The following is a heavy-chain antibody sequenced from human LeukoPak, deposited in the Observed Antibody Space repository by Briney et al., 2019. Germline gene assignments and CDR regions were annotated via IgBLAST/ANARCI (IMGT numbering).Heavy chain of an antibody. J-gene: IGHJ4*02. CDR3: ARRSRKYDFWSGYELLDVDY. D-gene: IGHD3-3*01. Sequence: GASVKVSCKASGYTFTSYDINWVRQATRQGLEWMGWMNPNSGKTGYAQKFQGRVTMTRKTSISTAYMELSSLRSDDTAVYYCARRSRKYDFWSGYELLDVDYWGQGTLVTVSS. CDR1: GYTFTSYD. CDR2: MNPNSGKT. V-gene: IGHV1-8*01.